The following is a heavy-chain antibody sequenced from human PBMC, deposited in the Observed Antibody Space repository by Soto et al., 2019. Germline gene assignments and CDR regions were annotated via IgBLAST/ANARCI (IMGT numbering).Heavy chain of an antibody. CDR2: IYYSGST. CDR3: ANLSPLQSAH. Sequence: SETLSLTCTVSGGSISSGGYYWSWIRQHPGKGLEWIGNIYYSGSTYYNPSLKSRVTISVDTSKNQFSLKLSSVTAADTAVYYCANLSPLQSAHWGQGTLVTVSS. CDR1: GGSISSGGYY. V-gene: IGHV4-31*03. J-gene: IGHJ1*01.